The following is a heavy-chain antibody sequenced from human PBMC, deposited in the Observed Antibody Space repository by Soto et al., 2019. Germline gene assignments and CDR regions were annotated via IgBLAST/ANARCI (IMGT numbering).Heavy chain of an antibody. V-gene: IGHV4-4*02. CDR1: GDSIKTETW. CDR2: IKHTGDA. Sequence: QVHLQESGPGLVKPSETLSLPCAVSGDSIKTETWWSWLRQLPGTGLDWIGEIKHTGDANANPALRSRGSMSVDRTKNQFFLNLRSVSAADPAVYFCAREGRLPWFESWGQGTLVTVSS. CDR3: AREGRLPWFES. J-gene: IGHJ5*01.